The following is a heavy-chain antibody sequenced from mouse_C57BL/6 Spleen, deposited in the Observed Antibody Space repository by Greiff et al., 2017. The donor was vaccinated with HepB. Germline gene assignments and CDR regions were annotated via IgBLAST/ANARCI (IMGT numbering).Heavy chain of an antibody. CDR3: ARSPNWGSAGGFDV. V-gene: IGHV1-7*01. Sequence: VQLQQSGAELAKPGASVKLSCKASGYTFTSYWMHWVKQRPGQGLEWIGYINPSSGYTKYNQKFKDKATLTVDKSSSTAYMPLSSLTYEDSAVYYCARSPNWGSAGGFDVWGTGTTVTVSS. D-gene: IGHD4-1*01. CDR1: GYTFTSYW. CDR2: INPSSGYT. J-gene: IGHJ1*03.